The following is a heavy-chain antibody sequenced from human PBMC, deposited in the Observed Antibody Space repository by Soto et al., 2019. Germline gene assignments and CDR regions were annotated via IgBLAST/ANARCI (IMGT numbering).Heavy chain of an antibody. J-gene: IGHJ3*02. Sequence: SETLSLTCTVSGGSISSGGYYWSWIRQHPGKGLEWIGYIYYSGSTYYNPSLKSRVTISVDTSKNQFSLKLSSVTAADTAVYYCARGRCLEWLDRGFDAFDIWGQGKMLTVSS. CDR1: GGSISSGGYY. V-gene: IGHV4-31*03. D-gene: IGHD3-3*01. CDR2: IYYSGST. CDR3: ARGRCLEWLDRGFDAFDI.